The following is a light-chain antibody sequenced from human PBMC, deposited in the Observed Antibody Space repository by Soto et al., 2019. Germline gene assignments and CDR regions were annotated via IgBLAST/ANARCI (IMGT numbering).Light chain of an antibody. CDR3: QRYDNVPRA. Sequence: DFQMTQSPSSLSASVGDRVTITCRTSQGISNYLAWYQQKPGKSPKLLIFGASTLQSGVPSRFSGSGSGTDFSLTISGLQPEDVATYYCQRYDNVPRAFGQGTKLEI. J-gene: IGKJ2*01. V-gene: IGKV1-27*01. CDR1: QGISNY. CDR2: GAS.